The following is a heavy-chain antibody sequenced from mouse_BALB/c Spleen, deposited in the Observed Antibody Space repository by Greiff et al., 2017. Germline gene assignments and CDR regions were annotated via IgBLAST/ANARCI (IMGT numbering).Heavy chain of an antibody. CDR1: GYTFTSYW. Sequence: QVQLQQSGTVLARPGASVKMSCKASGYTFTSYWMHWVKQRPGQGLEWIGYINPSTGYTEYNQKFKDKATLTADKSSSTAYMQLSSLTSEDSAVYYCARGDYGYAMDYWGQGTSVTVSS. D-gene: IGHD1-1*01. V-gene: IGHV1-4*01. CDR3: ARGDYGYAMDY. J-gene: IGHJ4*01. CDR2: INPSTGYT.